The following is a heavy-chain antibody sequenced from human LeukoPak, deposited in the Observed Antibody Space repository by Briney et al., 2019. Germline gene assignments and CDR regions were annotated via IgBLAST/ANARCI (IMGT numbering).Heavy chain of an antibody. J-gene: IGHJ4*02. CDR3: AKAKNPAGDPFDY. Sequence: PGRSLRLSCAASGFTFSSYAMTWVRQAPGKGLEWVTSISGSGGSTYYADSVKGRFTISRDNSKNTLYLQMSSLRAEDTAVYYCAKAKNPAGDPFDYWGQGTLVTVSS. CDR1: GFTFSSYA. CDR2: ISGSGGST. D-gene: IGHD7-27*01. V-gene: IGHV3-23*01.